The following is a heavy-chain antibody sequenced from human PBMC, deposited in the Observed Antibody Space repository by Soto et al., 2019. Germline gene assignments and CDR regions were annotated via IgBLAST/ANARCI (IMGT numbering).Heavy chain of an antibody. J-gene: IGHJ4*02. CDR2: MYSSRSI. V-gene: IGHV4-59*01. CDR1: GVSITSYK. Sequence: SETLSLTCTVSGVSITSYKWSCIRQSPGKGLEWIACMYSSRSISYNPSLTSRVTISVHTSKNQYSLKGNSATAADTAVYYCAREGSAFDYWGQG. CDR3: AREGSAFDY.